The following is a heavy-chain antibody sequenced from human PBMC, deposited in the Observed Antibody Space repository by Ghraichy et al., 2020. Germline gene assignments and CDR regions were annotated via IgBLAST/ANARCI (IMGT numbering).Heavy chain of an antibody. CDR3: AHSYDYVWGSYRRQPFDY. J-gene: IGHJ4*02. CDR1: GFSLSTSGVG. Sequence: SGPTLVKPTQTLTLTCTFSGFSLSTSGVGVGWIRQPPGKALEWLALIYWDDDKRYSPSLKSRLTITKDTSKNQVVLTMTNMDPVDTATYYCAHSYDYVWGSYRRQPFDYWGQGTLVTVSS. V-gene: IGHV2-5*02. D-gene: IGHD3-16*02. CDR2: IYWDDDK.